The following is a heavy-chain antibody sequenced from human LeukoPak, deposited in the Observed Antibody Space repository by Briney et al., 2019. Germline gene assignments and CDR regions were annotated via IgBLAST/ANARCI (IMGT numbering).Heavy chain of an antibody. D-gene: IGHD6-19*01. J-gene: IGHJ4*02. CDR1: GGSFSGYY. CDR2: IHHSGST. V-gene: IGHV4-34*01. CDR3: ARTSSSGLVGGYYFDY. Sequence: PSETLSLTCAVYGGSFSGYYRSWIRQPPGKGLQWIGSIHHSGSTYYNPSLKSRVTISVDTSKNQFSLKLSSVTAADTAVYYCARTSSSGLVGGYYFDYWGQGTLVTVSS.